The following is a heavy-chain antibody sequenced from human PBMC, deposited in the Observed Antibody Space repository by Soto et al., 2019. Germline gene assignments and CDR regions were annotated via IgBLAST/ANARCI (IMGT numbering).Heavy chain of an antibody. CDR1: GVTVSSNY. CDR2: IYSGGST. Sequence: EVQLVESGGGLVQPGGSLRLSCAASGVTVSSNYMSWVRQAPGKGLEWVSIIYSGGSTYYADSVKGRFIISRHNSENTLYLQMNRLRAEDTAVYYCTRAAWGLWFGYMDVWGKGTTVTVSS. CDR3: TRAAWGLWFGYMDV. V-gene: IGHV3-53*04. J-gene: IGHJ6*03. D-gene: IGHD3-10*01.